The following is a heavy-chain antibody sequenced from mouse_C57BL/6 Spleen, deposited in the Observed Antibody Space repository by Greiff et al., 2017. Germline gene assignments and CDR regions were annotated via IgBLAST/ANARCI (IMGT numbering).Heavy chain of an antibody. CDR1: GYTFTSYW. V-gene: IGHV1-59*01. Sequence: QVQLQQPGAELVRPGTSVKLSCKASGYTFTSYWMHWVKQRPGQGLEWIGVIDPSDSYTNYNQKFKGKATLTVDTSSSTAYMQLSSLTSEDSAVYYCARKEGNWDYFDYWGKGTTLTVSS. J-gene: IGHJ2*01. CDR2: IDPSDSYT. D-gene: IGHD4-1*01. CDR3: ARKEGNWDYFDY.